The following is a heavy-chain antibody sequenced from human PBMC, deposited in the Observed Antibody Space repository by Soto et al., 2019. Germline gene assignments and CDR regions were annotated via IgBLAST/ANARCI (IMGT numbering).Heavy chain of an antibody. CDR1: GGSTSSGGYY. CDR3: ARDQGYYGSGRPGWFDP. Sequence: SETLSLTCTVSGGSTSSGGYYWGWIRQYPGKALEWIGYVYNSGSTYYNPSLKSRVTISVDTSKNQFSLKLSSVTAADTAVYYCARDQGYYGSGRPGWFDPWGQGTLVTVSS. J-gene: IGHJ5*02. D-gene: IGHD3-10*01. CDR2: VYNSGST. V-gene: IGHV4-31*03.